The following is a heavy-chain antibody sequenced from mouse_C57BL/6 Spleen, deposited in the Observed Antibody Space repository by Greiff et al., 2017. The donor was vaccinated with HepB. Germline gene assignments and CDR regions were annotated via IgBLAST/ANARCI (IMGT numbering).Heavy chain of an antibody. CDR2: ISDGGSYT. J-gene: IGHJ3*01. CDR1: GFTFSSYA. V-gene: IGHV5-4*03. Sequence: EVKVVESGGGLVKPGGSLKLSCAASGFTFSSYAMSWVRQTPEKRLEWVATISDGGSYTYYPDNVKGRFTISRDNAKNNLYLQMSHLKSEDTAMYYCARFYYGNQAWFAYWGQGTLVTVSA. D-gene: IGHD2-1*01. CDR3: ARFYYGNQAWFAY.